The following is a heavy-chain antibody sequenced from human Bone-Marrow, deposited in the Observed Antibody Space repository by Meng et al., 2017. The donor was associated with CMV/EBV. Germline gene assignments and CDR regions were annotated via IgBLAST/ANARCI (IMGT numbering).Heavy chain of an antibody. J-gene: IGHJ6*02. V-gene: IGHV3-48*03. CDR2: ISSSGSTI. D-gene: IGHD2-2*01. CDR3: AKAAPGEYQLPLDV. Sequence: GESLKISCAASGFTFSSYEMNWVRQAPGKGLEWVSYISSSGSTIYYADSVKGRFTISRDNAKNSLYLQMNSLRAEDTAVYYCAKAAPGEYQLPLDVWGQGTTVTVSS. CDR1: GFTFSSYE.